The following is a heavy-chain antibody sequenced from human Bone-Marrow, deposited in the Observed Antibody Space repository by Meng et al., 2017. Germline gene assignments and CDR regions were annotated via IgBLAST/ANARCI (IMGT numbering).Heavy chain of an antibody. CDR3: ARDLTYIRYFDWLFLSPYFDY. J-gene: IGHJ4*02. D-gene: IGHD3-9*01. V-gene: IGHV1-2*06. Sequence: ASVKVSCKASGYTFTGYYMHWVRQAPGQGLEWMGRINPNSGGTNYAQKFQGRVTMTRDTSISTAYMELSRPRSDDTAVYYCARDLTYIRYFDWLFLSPYFDYWGQGTLVTVSS. CDR2: INPNSGGT. CDR1: GYTFTGYY.